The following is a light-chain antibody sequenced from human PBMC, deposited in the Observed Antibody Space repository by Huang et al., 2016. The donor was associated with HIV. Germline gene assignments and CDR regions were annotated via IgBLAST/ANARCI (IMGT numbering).Light chain of an antibody. J-gene: IGKJ1*01. CDR2: KAS. Sequence: DIQMTQSPSTLSAFVGDRVTITCRTSHRISSWLAWYQQKPGKAPNLLISKASNLESWGPSRFSGNGSGTEFTLTISGLQPDDLATYYCQQQWTFGQGTKVEI. CDR1: HRISSW. CDR3: QQQWT. V-gene: IGKV1-5*03.